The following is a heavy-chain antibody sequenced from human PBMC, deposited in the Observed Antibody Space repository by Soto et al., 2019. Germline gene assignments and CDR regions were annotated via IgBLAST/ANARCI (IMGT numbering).Heavy chain of an antibody. Sequence: PSETLSLTCTVFGGSISSSSYYWGWIRQPPGKGLEWIGSIYYSGSTYYNPSLKSRVTISVDTSKNQFSLKLSSVTAADTAVYYCARLVVVVVAATQGYFDYWGQGTLVTVSS. J-gene: IGHJ4*02. CDR3: ARLVVVVVAATQGYFDY. D-gene: IGHD2-15*01. CDR2: IYYSGST. CDR1: GGSISSSSYY. V-gene: IGHV4-39*01.